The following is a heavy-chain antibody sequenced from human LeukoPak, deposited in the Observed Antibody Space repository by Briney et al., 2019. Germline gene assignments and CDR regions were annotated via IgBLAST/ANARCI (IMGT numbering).Heavy chain of an antibody. J-gene: IGHJ4*02. CDR3: ATGPAVAGYFGY. CDR1: GGTFSSYA. CDR2: IIPIFGTA. V-gene: IGHV1-69*05. Sequence: SVKVSCKASGGTFSSYAISWVRQAPGQGLEWMGGIIPIFGTANYAQKFQGRVTITTDESTSTAYMELSSLRSEDTAVYYCATGPAVAGYFGYWGQGTLVTVSS. D-gene: IGHD6-19*01.